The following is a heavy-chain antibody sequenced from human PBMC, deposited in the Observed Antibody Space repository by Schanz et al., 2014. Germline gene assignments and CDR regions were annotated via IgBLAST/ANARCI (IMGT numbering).Heavy chain of an antibody. J-gene: IGHJ6*02. CDR1: GYTFIDYS. Sequence: QVRLVQSGAEVKKPGASVKVSCKASGYTFIDYSLNWVRQAPGQGLEWLGRITPKTGVTNYAQKFKDKVAMMREASTNPGYMEMSRLTSDDMAVYYCAREDVVVVGVDFSYYYGMDVWGQGTTVVVSS. D-gene: IGHD2-21*01. CDR3: AREDVVVVGVDFSYYYGMDV. CDR2: ITPKTGVT. V-gene: IGHV1-2*06.